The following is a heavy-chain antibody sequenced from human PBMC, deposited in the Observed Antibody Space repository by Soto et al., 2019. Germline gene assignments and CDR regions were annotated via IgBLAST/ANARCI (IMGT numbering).Heavy chain of an antibody. Sequence: SETLSLTCTVSGGSISSGGYYWSWIRQHPGKGLEWIGYIYYSGSTYYNPSLKSRVTISVDTSKNQFSLKLSSVTAADTAVYYCARDDERWSDCDLGYWGQGVLVTVSS. CDR2: IYYSGST. CDR1: GGSISSGGYY. V-gene: IGHV4-31*03. D-gene: IGHD2-21*01. J-gene: IGHJ4*02. CDR3: ARDDERWSDCDLGY.